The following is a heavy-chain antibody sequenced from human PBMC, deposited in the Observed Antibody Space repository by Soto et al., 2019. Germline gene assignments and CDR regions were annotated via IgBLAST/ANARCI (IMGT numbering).Heavy chain of an antibody. CDR3: AKRRGAGGHFDY. D-gene: IGHD2-15*01. Sequence: VQLVESGGGVVQPGRSLRLSCAASGFPFSTYAMGWVRQAPGKGLEWVSVVSSGGGTHYADSVKGRFTVSRDNSKNTLSLQMNSLRADDTAVYYCAKRRGAGGHFDYWGQGALVTVSS. J-gene: IGHJ4*02. CDR1: GFPFSTYA. CDR2: VSSGGGT. V-gene: IGHV3-23*04.